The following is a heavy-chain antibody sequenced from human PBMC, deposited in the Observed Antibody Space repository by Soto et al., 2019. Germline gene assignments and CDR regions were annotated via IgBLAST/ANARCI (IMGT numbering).Heavy chain of an antibody. V-gene: IGHV1-18*01. CDR2: ISAYNGNT. D-gene: IGHD3-3*01. CDR3: ARGYYDFATDYDH. CDR1: GYSFTTYG. J-gene: IGHJ4*02. Sequence: QVQLVQSGAEVKKPGASVKVSCKASGYSFTTYGLNWVRQAPGEGLEWMGWISAYNGNTKYAQKFQDRVTVTEDTSTRTDYMELRSLTSDDTAVYYCARGYYDFATDYDHWGQGTLVTVSS.